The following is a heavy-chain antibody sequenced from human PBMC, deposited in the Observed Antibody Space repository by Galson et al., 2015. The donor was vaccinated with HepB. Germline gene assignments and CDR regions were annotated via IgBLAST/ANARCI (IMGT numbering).Heavy chain of an antibody. CDR3: VKNSGIYSP. CDR1: GFSSSTTD. J-gene: IGHJ4*02. Sequence: SLRLSCAASGFSSSTTDMSWVRQAPGRGLEWVSTITPRGDATYYGDPVRGRFTISGDNSRNTLYLQMTSLTAEDTALYSCVKNSGIYSPWGQGTLVTVSS. CDR2: ITPRGDAT. D-gene: IGHD3-10*01. V-gene: IGHV3-23*02.